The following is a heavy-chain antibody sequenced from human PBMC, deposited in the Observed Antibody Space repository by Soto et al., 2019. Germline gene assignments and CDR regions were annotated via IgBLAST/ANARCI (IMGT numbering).Heavy chain of an antibody. CDR2: VIPIFGTA. CDR1: GGTFSSYA. V-gene: IGHV1-69*01. CDR3: ARDPHASGSSRSPPDYGMDV. Sequence: QVQLVQSGAEVKKPGSSVKVSCKASGGTFSSYAISWVRQAPGQGVEWMGGVIPIFGTANYAQKFQGRVTITADESTSTAYMELSSLRSEDTAVYYCARDPHASGSSRSPPDYGMDVWGQGTTVTVSS. J-gene: IGHJ6*02. D-gene: IGHD3-10*01.